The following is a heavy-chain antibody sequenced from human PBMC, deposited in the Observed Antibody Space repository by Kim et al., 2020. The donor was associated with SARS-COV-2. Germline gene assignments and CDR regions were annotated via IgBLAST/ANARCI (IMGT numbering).Heavy chain of an antibody. D-gene: IGHD2-15*01. CDR3: ARDQGGYLDY. Sequence: NKYCVDSVEGRFTITRDNSKNTLYLQMNSLRAEDTAVYYCARDQGGYLDYWGQGTLVTVSS. J-gene: IGHJ4*02. V-gene: IGHV3-30*01. CDR2: NK.